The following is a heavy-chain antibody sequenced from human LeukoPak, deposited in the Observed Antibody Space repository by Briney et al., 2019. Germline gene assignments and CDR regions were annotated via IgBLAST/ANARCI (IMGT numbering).Heavy chain of an antibody. Sequence: GGSLRLSCAASGFTFRTYNMNWVRQAPGKGLEWVSTISSSSYYIYYADSVKGRFTISRDNAKNSLYLQMNSLRAEDTAVYYCARDSRESTGYPAFDCWGQGTLVTVSS. CDR2: ISSSSYYI. CDR1: GFTFRTYN. D-gene: IGHD3-22*01. J-gene: IGHJ4*02. CDR3: ARDSRESTGYPAFDC. V-gene: IGHV3-21*01.